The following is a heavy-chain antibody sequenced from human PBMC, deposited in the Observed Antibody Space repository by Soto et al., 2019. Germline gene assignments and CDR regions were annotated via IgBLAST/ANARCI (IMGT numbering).Heavy chain of an antibody. CDR1: GGSISSGGYY. D-gene: IGHD2-15*01. CDR3: ARDSGVVVAATGAFDI. J-gene: IGHJ3*02. Sequence: SETLSLTCTVSGGSISSGGYYWSWIRQHPGKGLEWIGYIYYSGSTYYNPSLKSRVTISVDTSKNQFSLKLSSVTAADTAVYYCARDSGVVVAATGAFDIWGQGTMVT. CDR2: IYYSGST. V-gene: IGHV4-31*03.